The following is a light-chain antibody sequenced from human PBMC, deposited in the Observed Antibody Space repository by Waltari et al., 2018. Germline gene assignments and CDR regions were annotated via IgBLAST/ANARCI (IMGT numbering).Light chain of an antibody. CDR2: DVN. CDR3: CSFTSSSTWV. V-gene: IGLV2-14*03. Sequence: QSALTQPASVSGSPGQSITISCTGASSDVGGYNYFSWYQQYPGKAPKLIIYDVNNRPSGLSNRFSGSKSGNRASLTISGLQAEDEADYYCCSFTSSSTWVFGGGTKLTVL. J-gene: IGLJ3*02. CDR1: SSDVGGYNY.